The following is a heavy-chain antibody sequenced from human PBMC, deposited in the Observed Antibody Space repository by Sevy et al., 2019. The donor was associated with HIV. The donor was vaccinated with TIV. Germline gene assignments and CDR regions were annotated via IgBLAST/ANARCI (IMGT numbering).Heavy chain of an antibody. Sequence: GGSLRLSCAASGFTFSSYWMSWVRQAPGKGLEWVANIKQDGSEKYYVDSVKGRFTISRDNAKNSLYLQMNSLRAEDTAVYYCGGKGSSWYVHKNNWFDPWGQGTLVTVSS. D-gene: IGHD6-13*01. V-gene: IGHV3-7*01. J-gene: IGHJ5*02. CDR2: IKQDGSEK. CDR1: GFTFSSYW. CDR3: GGKGSSWYVHKNNWFDP.